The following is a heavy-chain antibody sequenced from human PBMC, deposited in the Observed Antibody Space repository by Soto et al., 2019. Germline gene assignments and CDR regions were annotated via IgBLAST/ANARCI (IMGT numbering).Heavy chain of an antibody. D-gene: IGHD5-18*01. V-gene: IGHV4-4*07. J-gene: IGHJ2*01. CDR2: IYPSGRT. CDR3: ARDYDVNTALDYWYFDL. Sequence: QVQLQESGPGLVKPSETLSLTCTVSGGSIRNYYWAWIRQSAGKALEWIGRIYPSGRTHYNPSLTGRVSMSIDMSKNQFSLRLTSVTAADTATYYCARDYDVNTALDYWYFDLWGRGTLVTVSS. CDR1: GGSIRNYY.